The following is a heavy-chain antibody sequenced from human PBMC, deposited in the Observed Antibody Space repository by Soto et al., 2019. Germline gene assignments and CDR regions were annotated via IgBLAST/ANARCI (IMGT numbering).Heavy chain of an antibody. CDR1: GGSISSSSYY. D-gene: IGHD6-13*01. Sequence: SETLCLTWTVSGGSISSSSYYWGWIRQPPGKGPEWIGSIYYSGSTYYNPSLKSRVTISVDTSKNQFSLKLSSVTAADTAVYYCARHGTQLVRVAWFDPWGQGTLVTVSS. J-gene: IGHJ5*02. V-gene: IGHV4-39*01. CDR3: ARHGTQLVRVAWFDP. CDR2: IYYSGST.